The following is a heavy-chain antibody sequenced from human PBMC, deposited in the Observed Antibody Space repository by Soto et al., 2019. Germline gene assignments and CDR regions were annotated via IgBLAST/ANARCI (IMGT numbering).Heavy chain of an antibody. Sequence: EASVKVSCKASGYTFTSYAMHWVRQAPGQRLEWMGWINAGNGNTKYSQKFQGRVTITRDTSASTAYMELNSLRAEDTAVYYCAKGGGKTIDYWGQGTLVTVSS. CDR1: GYTFTSYA. CDR3: AKGGGKTIDY. CDR2: INAGNGNT. V-gene: IGHV1-3*01. J-gene: IGHJ4*02. D-gene: IGHD2-15*01.